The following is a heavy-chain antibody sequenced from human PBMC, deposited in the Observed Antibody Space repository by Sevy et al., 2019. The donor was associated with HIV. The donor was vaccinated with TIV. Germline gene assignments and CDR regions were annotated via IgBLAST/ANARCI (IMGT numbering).Heavy chain of an antibody. V-gene: IGHV1-2*02. J-gene: IGHJ6*02. Sequence: ASVKVSCKTSASTFTAYYMHWLRQAPGQGLEWMGWINPNSDGTKYAQRFQGRVSMTADTSISTAYMELSRLTSDDTAVYYVVGGRVIFGGGGGLDVWGQGTTVTVSS. CDR1: ASTFTAYY. CDR3: VGGRVIFGGGGGLDV. D-gene: IGHD3-3*02. CDR2: INPNSDGT.